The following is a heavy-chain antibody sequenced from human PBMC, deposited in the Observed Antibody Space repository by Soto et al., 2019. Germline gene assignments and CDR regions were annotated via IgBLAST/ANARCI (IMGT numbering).Heavy chain of an antibody. CDR3: ARGGAMVRGVIPLFDP. V-gene: IGHV4-59*01. CDR2: IYYSGST. Sequence: QVQLQESGPGLVKPSETLSLTCTVSGGSISSYYWSWIRQPPGKGLEWIGYIYYSGSTNYNPSLNSRFTISVDTSKNQFSLNLSSVTAADTAVYYCARGGAMVRGVIPLFDPWGQGTLVTVSS. D-gene: IGHD3-10*01. J-gene: IGHJ5*02. CDR1: GGSISSYY.